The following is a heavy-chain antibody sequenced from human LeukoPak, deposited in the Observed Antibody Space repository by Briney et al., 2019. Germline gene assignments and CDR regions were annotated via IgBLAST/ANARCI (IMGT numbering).Heavy chain of an antibody. CDR3: AKVAVGATITDY. CDR2: ISGSGISR. Sequence: GGSLRLSCAASGFTFSSFAMNWVRQAPGKGLEWVSGISGSGISRGYADSVKGRFTISRDNSKNTLYLQMNSLRAEDTAVYYCAKVAVGATITDYWGQGTLVTVSS. V-gene: IGHV3-23*01. CDR1: GFTFSSFA. J-gene: IGHJ4*02. D-gene: IGHD1-26*01.